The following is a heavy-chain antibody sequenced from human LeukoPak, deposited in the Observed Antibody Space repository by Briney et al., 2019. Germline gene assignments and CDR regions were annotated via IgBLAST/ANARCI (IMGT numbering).Heavy chain of an antibody. CDR2: IYHSGST. V-gene: IGHV4-38-2*02. Sequence: SETLSLTRTVSGYSISSGYYWGWIRQPPGKGLEWIGSIYHSGSTYYNPSLKSRVTISVDTSKNQFSLKLSSVTAADTAVYYCARAPMYYYDSSGLDYYFDYWGQRTLVTVSS. CDR1: GYSISSGYY. D-gene: IGHD3-22*01. CDR3: ARAPMYYYDSSGLDYYFDY. J-gene: IGHJ4*02.